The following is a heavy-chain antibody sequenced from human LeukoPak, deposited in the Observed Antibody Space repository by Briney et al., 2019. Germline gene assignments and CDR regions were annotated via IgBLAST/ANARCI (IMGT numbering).Heavy chain of an antibody. Sequence: GGSLRLSCAASGFSFSSYWMTWVRQPPGRGLEWVANIDPAGTDTYYVDPVKGRFTISRDNAKNLVYLQMNTLRAEDTAVYSCGRFGYVAGIDLWGQGTLVTVSS. CDR3: GRFGYVAGIDL. V-gene: IGHV3-7*01. D-gene: IGHD6-19*01. CDR1: GFSFSSYW. J-gene: IGHJ4*02. CDR2: IDPAGTDT.